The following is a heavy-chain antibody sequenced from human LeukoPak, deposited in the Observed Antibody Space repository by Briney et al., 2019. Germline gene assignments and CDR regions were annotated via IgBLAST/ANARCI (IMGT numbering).Heavy chain of an antibody. CDR1: GGSFSGYY. CDR2: INHSGST. CDR3: ARGRGVGHYDFWNGYRYYFDY. Sequence: PSETLSLTCAVYGGSFSGYYWSWIRQPPGEGLEWIGEINHSGSTNYNPSLKSRVTISVDTSKNQFSLKLSSVTAADTAVYYCARGRGVGHYDFWNGYRYYFDYWGQGTLVTVSS. V-gene: IGHV4-34*01. D-gene: IGHD3-3*01. J-gene: IGHJ4*02.